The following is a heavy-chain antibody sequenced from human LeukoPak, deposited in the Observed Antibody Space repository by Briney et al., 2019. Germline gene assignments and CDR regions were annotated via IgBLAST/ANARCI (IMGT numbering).Heavy chain of an antibody. CDR3: ARSTTVTSVDY. CDR2: IWYDGSNK. CDR1: GFTFSSYG. J-gene: IGHJ4*02. V-gene: IGHV3-33*01. D-gene: IGHD4-17*01. Sequence: PGGSLRLSCAASGFTFSSYGMHWVRQAPGKGLEWVAVIWYDGSNKYYADSVKGRFTISRDNSKNTLYLQMNSLRAEDTAVYYCARSTTVTSVDYWGQGTLVTVSS.